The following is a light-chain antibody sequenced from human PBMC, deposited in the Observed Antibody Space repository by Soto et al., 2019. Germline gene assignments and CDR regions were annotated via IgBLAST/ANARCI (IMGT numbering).Light chain of an antibody. CDR1: QSVSSN. J-gene: IGKJ5*01. Sequence: EIVMTQSPATLSVSPEERATLSCRASQSVSSNLAWYQQKPGQAPRLLIYGASTRATGIPARFSGSGSGTEFTLTISSLQSEDFAVYYCQQYYNWPPITFGQGTRLEIK. CDR3: QQYYNWPPIT. CDR2: GAS. V-gene: IGKV3-15*01.